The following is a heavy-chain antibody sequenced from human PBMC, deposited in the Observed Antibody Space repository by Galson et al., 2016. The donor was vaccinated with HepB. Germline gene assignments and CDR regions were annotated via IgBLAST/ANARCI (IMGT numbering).Heavy chain of an antibody. D-gene: IGHD2-2*01. CDR1: GFTFSDYY. V-gene: IGHV3-11*01. J-gene: IGHJ6*02. CDR2: ISASGTAT. CDR3: ARAGYCSPTSCQFYYYGVDV. Sequence: SLRLSCAASGFTFSDYYLSWIRQAPGKGLEWVSHISASGTATYNADSAKGRFTISRDNAQNSLYLQMDGLRAEDTAVYFCARAGYCSPTSCQFYYYGVDVWGQGTTVTVSS.